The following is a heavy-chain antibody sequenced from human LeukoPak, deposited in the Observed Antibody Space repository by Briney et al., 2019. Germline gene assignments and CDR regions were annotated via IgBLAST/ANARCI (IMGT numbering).Heavy chain of an antibody. CDR2: INPNSGGT. J-gene: IGHJ6*04. D-gene: IGHD5-18*01. CDR3: ARGEDTAMVRNYYGMDV. CDR1: GYTFTGYY. Sequence: ASVKVSCKASGYTFTGYYMHWERQAPGQGLEWMGWINPNSGGTNYAQKFQGWVTMTRDTSISTAYMELSRLRSDDTAVYYCARGEDTAMVRNYYGMDVWGKGTTVTVSS. V-gene: IGHV1-2*04.